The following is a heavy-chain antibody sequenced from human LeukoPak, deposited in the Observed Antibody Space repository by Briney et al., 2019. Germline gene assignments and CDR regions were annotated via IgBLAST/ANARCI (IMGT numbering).Heavy chain of an antibody. Sequence: SETLSLTCTVSGGSISSYYWSWIRQPPGKGLEWIGYIYYSGSTNYNPSLKSRVTISVDTSKNQFSLKLSSVTAADTAVYYCAKDRVPAALEGYFDYWGQGTLVTVSS. J-gene: IGHJ4*02. D-gene: IGHD2-2*01. CDR3: AKDRVPAALEGYFDY. V-gene: IGHV4-59*01. CDR2: IYYSGST. CDR1: GGSISSYY.